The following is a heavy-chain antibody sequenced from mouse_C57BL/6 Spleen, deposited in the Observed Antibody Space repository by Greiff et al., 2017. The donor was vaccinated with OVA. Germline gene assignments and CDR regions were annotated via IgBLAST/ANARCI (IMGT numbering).Heavy chain of an antibody. CDR3: ARDDGYYVDY. J-gene: IGHJ2*01. V-gene: IGHV1-72*01. D-gene: IGHD2-3*01. CDR1: GYTFTSYW. CDR2: LDPNGGGT. Sequence: VQLQQPGAELVKPGASVKLSCKASGYTFTSYWMHWVKQRPGRGLEWIGRLDPNGGGTKSNEKFKSKATLTVDKPASTAYMQLSSLTSEDSAVYYCARDDGYYVDYWGQGTTLTVSS.